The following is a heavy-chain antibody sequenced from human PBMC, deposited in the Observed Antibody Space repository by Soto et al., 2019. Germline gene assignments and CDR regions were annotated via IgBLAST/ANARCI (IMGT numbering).Heavy chain of an antibody. J-gene: IGHJ6*01. Sequence: SETLSLTCTVSGDSISGGYYWSWIRQHPGKGLEWIGYVSPSGNTYYNPSLNSRVSISIDTSKNHFSLEVSSVTAAVTAVYYCARDRGSYGMDVWGQGTTVT. V-gene: IGHV4-31*03. CDR2: VSPSGNT. CDR1: GDSISGGYY. CDR3: ARDRGSYGMDV.